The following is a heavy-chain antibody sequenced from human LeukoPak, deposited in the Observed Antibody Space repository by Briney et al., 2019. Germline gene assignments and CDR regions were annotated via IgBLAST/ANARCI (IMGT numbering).Heavy chain of an antibody. D-gene: IGHD2-2*01. J-gene: IGHJ4*02. Sequence: SETLSLTCAVYGGSFSGYYWSWIRQPPGKGLEWIGEINHSGSTNYNPSLKSRVTISVDTSKNQFSLKLSSVTAADTAVYYCARGAPSSSIVVVPAASFDYWGQGTLVTVSS. CDR3: ARGAPSSSIVVVPAASFDY. CDR1: GGSFSGYY. V-gene: IGHV4-34*01. CDR2: INHSGST.